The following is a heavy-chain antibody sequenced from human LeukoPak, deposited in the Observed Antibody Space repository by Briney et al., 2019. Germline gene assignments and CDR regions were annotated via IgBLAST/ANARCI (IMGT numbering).Heavy chain of an antibody. CDR2: INSDGSST. Sequence: GGSLRLSXAASGFTSSSYWMHWVRQAPGKGLVWVSRINSDGSSTSYADSVKGRFTISRDNAKNTLYLQMNSLRAEDTAVYYCARDLRLWFGESPFDYWGQGTLVTVSS. CDR3: ARDLRLWFGESPFDY. J-gene: IGHJ4*02. V-gene: IGHV3-74*01. D-gene: IGHD3-10*01. CDR1: GFTSSSYW.